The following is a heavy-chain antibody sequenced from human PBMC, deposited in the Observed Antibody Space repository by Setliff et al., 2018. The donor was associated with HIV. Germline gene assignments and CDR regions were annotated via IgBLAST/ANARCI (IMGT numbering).Heavy chain of an antibody. Sequence: PSETLSLTCTVAGGSINSTSYYWGWIRQPPGNGLERIGSIYHTGSTYYKPSLKSRVTISVDKSKNQFSLRLSSVAAGDTAVYYCARSIVPVASGYYYFEYWGQGTLVTVSS. CDR2: IYHTGST. CDR3: ARSIVPVASGYYYFEY. D-gene: IGHD3-3*01. J-gene: IGHJ4*02. CDR1: GGSINSTSYY. V-gene: IGHV4-39*01.